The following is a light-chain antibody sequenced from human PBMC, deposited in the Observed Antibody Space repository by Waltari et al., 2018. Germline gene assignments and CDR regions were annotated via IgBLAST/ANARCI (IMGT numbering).Light chain of an antibody. CDR2: AAS. V-gene: IGKV1-39*01. CDR1: PGVSSY. Sequence: DIQMTPSPSSLSASVGDRVTITCRASPGVSSYLNWYQQRPGKAPKLLIYAASSLQSGVPSRFSGRGSGTDFTLTISSLQPEDFATYYCQQSYSTPHFGPGTKVDIK. CDR3: QQSYSTPH. J-gene: IGKJ3*01.